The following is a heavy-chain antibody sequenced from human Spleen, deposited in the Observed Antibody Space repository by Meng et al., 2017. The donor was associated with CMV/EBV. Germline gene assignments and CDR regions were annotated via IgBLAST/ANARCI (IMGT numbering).Heavy chain of an antibody. D-gene: IGHD3-16*01. CDR2: IYHSGST. Sequence: AGAGCSISSSNWWNWVRQPPGKGLEWIGEIYHSGSTNYNPSLKSRVTISVDKSKNQFSLKLSSVTAADTAVYYCARGGVLGLGSFDYWGQGTLVTVSS. CDR1: GCSISSSNW. CDR3: ARGGVLGLGSFDY. J-gene: IGHJ4*02. V-gene: IGHV4-4*02.